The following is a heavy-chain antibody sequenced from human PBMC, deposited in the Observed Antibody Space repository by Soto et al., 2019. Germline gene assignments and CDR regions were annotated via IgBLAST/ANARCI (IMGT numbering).Heavy chain of an antibody. CDR2: ISDDGTNK. CDR3: VRSLTTTGTAMGY. V-gene: IGHV3-30-3*01. J-gene: IGHJ4*02. Sequence: QVQLEESGGGVVQPGRSLRLSCKGSGFPFSSYAIQWVRQAPGKGLEWVAAISDDGTNKHTADSVKGRFTFSRDNSRKPVYLQVNSLGVEDTAGYYCVRSLTTTGTAMGYWGQGTPVTVSS. D-gene: IGHD4-17*01. CDR1: GFPFSSYA.